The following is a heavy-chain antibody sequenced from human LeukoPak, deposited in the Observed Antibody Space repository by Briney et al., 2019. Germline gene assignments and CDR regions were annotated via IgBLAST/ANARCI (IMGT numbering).Heavy chain of an antibody. Sequence: SVKVSCKASGGTFSSYAVSWVRLTPGQGLEWLGGIIPVFGTTTYAQKFQAKVTMTADKSTNTAYLEISSLTSDDTAVYYCARYSPGDSSNFYAVLQYWGQGTQVTVST. D-gene: IGHD3-22*01. CDR2: IIPVFGTT. V-gene: IGHV1-69*06. CDR1: GGTFSSYA. CDR3: ARYSPGDSSNFYAVLQY. J-gene: IGHJ4*02.